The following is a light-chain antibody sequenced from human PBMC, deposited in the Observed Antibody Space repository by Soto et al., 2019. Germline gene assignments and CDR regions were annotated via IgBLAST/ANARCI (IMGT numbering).Light chain of an antibody. Sequence: QSVLTQPASVSGSPGQSITISCTGTSRDIGFFNYVSWYQQFPGNAPKLIIFEVTNRPSGVSNLFSASKSGNTASLTISGLQAEDGADYYCSSYTTRSTYVFGTGTKVPS. CDR3: SSYTTRSTYV. J-gene: IGLJ1*01. CDR1: SRDIGFFNY. V-gene: IGLV2-14*01. CDR2: EVT.